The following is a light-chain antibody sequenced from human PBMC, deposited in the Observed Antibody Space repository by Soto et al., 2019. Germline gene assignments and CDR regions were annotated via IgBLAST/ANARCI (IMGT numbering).Light chain of an antibody. CDR3: MQALQTPLT. Sequence: DIGMTHSPLSLPVTPGEPASISCRSSQSLLHSNGYNYLDWYLQKPGQSPQLLIYLGSNRASGVPDRFSGSGSGTDFTLKISRVEAEDVGVYYCMQALQTPLTFGGGTKVEIK. J-gene: IGKJ4*01. CDR2: LGS. V-gene: IGKV2-28*01. CDR1: QSLLHSNGYNY.